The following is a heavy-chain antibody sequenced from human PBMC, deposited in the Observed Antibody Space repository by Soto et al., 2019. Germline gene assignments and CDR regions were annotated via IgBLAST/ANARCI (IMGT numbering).Heavy chain of an antibody. CDR1: GGSISSGGYY. Sequence: PSETLSLTCTVSGGSISSGGYYWSWIRQHPGKGLEWIGYIYYSGSTYYNPSLKSRVTISVDTSKNQFSLKLSSVTAADTAVYYCARVKVSRPTLHPYYFDYWGQGTLVTVSS. V-gene: IGHV4-31*03. CDR2: IYYSGST. CDR3: ARVKVSRPTLHPYYFDY. J-gene: IGHJ4*02.